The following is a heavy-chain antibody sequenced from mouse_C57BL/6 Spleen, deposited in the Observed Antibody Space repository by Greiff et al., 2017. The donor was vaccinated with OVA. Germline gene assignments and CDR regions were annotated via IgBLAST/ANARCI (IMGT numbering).Heavy chain of an antibody. J-gene: IGHJ3*01. CDR2: ISGGGGNT. Sequence: EVMLVESGGGLVQPGGSLQLSCAASGFTFSSYTMSWVRQTPEKRLEWVATISGGGGNTYYPDSVKGRFTISRDNAKNTLYLQMSSLRSEDTALYYCARNSAWFAYWGQGTLVTVSA. CDR1: GFTFSSYT. D-gene: IGHD6-1*01. CDR3: ARNSAWFAY. V-gene: IGHV5-9*01.